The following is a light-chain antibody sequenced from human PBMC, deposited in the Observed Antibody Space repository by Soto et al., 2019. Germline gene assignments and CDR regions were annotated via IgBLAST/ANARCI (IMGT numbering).Light chain of an antibody. CDR3: QQYGSSPPLT. J-gene: IGKJ4*01. CDR1: RSVSSSF. CDR2: GVS. V-gene: IGKV3-20*01. Sequence: EIVMTQSPATLSVSPGGRATLSCRASRSVSSSFLAWYQQKPGQAPRLLIYGVSSRATGIPDRFSGSGSGTDFTLTISRLEPEDFAVYYCQQYGSSPPLTFGGGTKVDIK.